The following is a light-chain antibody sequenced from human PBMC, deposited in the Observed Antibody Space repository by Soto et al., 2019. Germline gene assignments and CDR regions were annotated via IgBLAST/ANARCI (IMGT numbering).Light chain of an antibody. V-gene: IGLV2-8*01. J-gene: IGLJ1*01. Sequence: QSALTQPPSASGSPGQSVASSCTGTSRDVGGYNYVSWYQQHPGKAPKLMIYEVNKRPSGVPDRFSGSKSGNTASLTVSGLQAEDEADYYCSSYAGSSNVFGTGTKLTVL. CDR1: SRDVGGYNY. CDR2: EVN. CDR3: SSYAGSSNV.